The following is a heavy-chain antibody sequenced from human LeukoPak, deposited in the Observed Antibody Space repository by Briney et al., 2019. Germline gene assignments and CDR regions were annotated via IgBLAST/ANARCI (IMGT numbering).Heavy chain of an antibody. J-gene: IGHJ6*02. CDR1: GGSINSYY. V-gene: IGHV4-59*01. CDR2: IYYSGST. Sequence: PSETLSLTCTVSGGSINSYYWNWIRQPAGKGLEWIGYIYYSGSTNYNPSLKSRVTISVDTSKNQFSLKLSSVTAADTAVYYCARDLNGYYGMDVWGQGTTVTVSS. D-gene: IGHD2-8*01. CDR3: ARDLNGYYGMDV.